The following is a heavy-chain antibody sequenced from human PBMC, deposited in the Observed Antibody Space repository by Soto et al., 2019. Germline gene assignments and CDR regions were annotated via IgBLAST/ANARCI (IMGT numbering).Heavy chain of an antibody. CDR1: GGFVIDDKW. J-gene: IGHJ5*02. D-gene: IGHD3-9*01. CDR2: IHSSGIT. Sequence: PSETLSHTCAVSGGFVIDDKWWSWVRQPPGKGLEWIGEIHSSGITNYNPSLKSRASIFVDKFKNQFSVKLTSVTAADTAVYFCAGEWSAGYGAFDPWGQGTLVTVSA. V-gene: IGHV4-4*02. CDR3: AGEWSAGYGAFDP.